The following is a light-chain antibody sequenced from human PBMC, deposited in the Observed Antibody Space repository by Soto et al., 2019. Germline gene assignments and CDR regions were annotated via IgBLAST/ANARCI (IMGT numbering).Light chain of an antibody. V-gene: IGLV1-44*01. CDR1: SSHIGSNT. Sequence: QSVLTQPPSASGTPGQRVIISCSGSSSHIGSNTVNWYQQLPGTAPKLLIYSNNQRPSGVPDRFSGSKSGTAASLAISGLQSEYEADYYCAAWDDSLNGRYVFGTGTKLTVL. CDR3: AAWDDSLNGRYV. J-gene: IGLJ1*01. CDR2: SNN.